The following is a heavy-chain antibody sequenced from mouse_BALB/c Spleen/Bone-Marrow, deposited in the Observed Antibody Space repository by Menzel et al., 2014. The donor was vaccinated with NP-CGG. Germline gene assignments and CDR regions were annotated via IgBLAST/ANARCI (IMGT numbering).Heavy chain of an antibody. D-gene: IGHD2-2*01. J-gene: IGHJ4*01. CDR2: IYPGNVNT. CDR1: GYTFTSYY. Sequence: VQLQQSGPELVKPGASVRISCKASGYTFTSYYIHWVKQRPGQGLEWIGWIYPGNVNTKYNEKFKGKATLTADKSSSTAYVQLSSLTSEDSAVYFCARGGWLRDAMDYWGQGTSVTVSS. CDR3: ARGGWLRDAMDY. V-gene: IGHV1S56*01.